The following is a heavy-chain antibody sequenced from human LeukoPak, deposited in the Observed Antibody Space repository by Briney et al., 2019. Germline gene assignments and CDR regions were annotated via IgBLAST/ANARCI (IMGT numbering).Heavy chain of an antibody. CDR3: AKSTTVTQRGYFDY. CDR2: ISYDGSNK. Sequence: GGSLRLSCAASGFTFSSYGMHWVRHAPAKGLELVAIISYDGSNKYYADSVKGRFTISRDNSKNTLYLQMNSLRAEDTAVYYCAKSTTVTQRGYFDYWGQGTLVTVSS. CDR1: GFTFSSYG. D-gene: IGHD4-17*01. V-gene: IGHV3-30*18. J-gene: IGHJ4*02.